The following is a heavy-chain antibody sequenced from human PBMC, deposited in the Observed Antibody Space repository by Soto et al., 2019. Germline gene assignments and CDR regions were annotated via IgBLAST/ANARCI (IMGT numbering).Heavy chain of an antibody. Sequence: EVQLVESGGGLVQPGGSLRLSCAASGVTFSSYWMHWVRQAPGKGLVWVSRINSDGSSTSYADSVKGRFTISRDNAKNTLYLQMNRLRAEDTAVYYCARGFPCSGGSCLLPYYFYGMDVWGQGTTATVSS. CDR3: ARGFPCSGGSCLLPYYFYGMDV. CDR2: INSDGSST. V-gene: IGHV3-74*01. CDR1: GVTFSSYW. D-gene: IGHD2-15*01. J-gene: IGHJ6*02.